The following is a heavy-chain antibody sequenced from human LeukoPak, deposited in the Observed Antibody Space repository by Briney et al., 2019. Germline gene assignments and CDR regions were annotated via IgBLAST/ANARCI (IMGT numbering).Heavy chain of an antibody. D-gene: IGHD1-26*01. CDR2: IIPIFGTA. V-gene: IGHV1-69*05. CDR1: GGTFSSYA. CDR3: ARGGHIVGATTAAFDI. J-gene: IGHJ3*02. Sequence: SVKVSCKASGGTFSSYAISWVRQAPGQGLEWMGGIIPIFGTANYAQKFQGRVTITRNTSISTAYMELSSLRSEDTAVYYCARGGHIVGATTAAFDIWGQGTMVTVSS.